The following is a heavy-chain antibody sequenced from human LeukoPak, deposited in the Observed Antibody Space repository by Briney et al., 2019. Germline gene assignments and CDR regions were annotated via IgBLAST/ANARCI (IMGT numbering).Heavy chain of an antibody. J-gene: IGHJ4*02. CDR1: GFTFSDHY. Sequence: GGSLRLSCAASGFTFSDHYMDWVRQAPGKGLEWVGRTRNKANSYTTEYAASVKGRFTISRDDSKNSLYLQMNSLKTEDTAVYYCARGGYSSSWYDYFEYWGQGTLVTGSS. D-gene: IGHD6-13*01. CDR2: TRNKANSYTT. CDR3: ARGGYSSSWYDYFEY. V-gene: IGHV3-72*01.